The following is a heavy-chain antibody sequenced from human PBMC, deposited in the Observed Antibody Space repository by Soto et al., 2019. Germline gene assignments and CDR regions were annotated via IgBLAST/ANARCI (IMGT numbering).Heavy chain of an antibody. CDR2: IKQDGSEK. CDR1: GFTFSTSW. V-gene: IGHV3-7*03. CDR3: ATTGGYSSTWLLYYFDY. Sequence: GGSLRLSCAASGFTFSTSWMSWVRQAPGKGLEWVANIKQDGSEKYYVDSVKGRFAISRDSSKNSLYLQMNTLRAEDTAVYYCATTGGYSSTWLLYYFDYWGQGTLVTVSS. D-gene: IGHD6-13*01. J-gene: IGHJ4*02.